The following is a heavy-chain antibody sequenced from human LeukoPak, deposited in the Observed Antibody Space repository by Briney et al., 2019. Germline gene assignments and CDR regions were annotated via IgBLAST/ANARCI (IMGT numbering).Heavy chain of an antibody. Sequence: GGSPRLSCAGSGFTFGGYGMHWFRQTPGKGLEWVAVIAYDGSRAFYADSVKGRFTISRDNSKNTMSVQMDDLRAEDTAVYYCTRYNNDHFDYWGQGTLVTVSS. CDR2: IAYDGSRA. V-gene: IGHV3-33*01. D-gene: IGHD1-14*01. J-gene: IGHJ4*02. CDR3: TRYNNDHFDY. CDR1: GFTFGGYG.